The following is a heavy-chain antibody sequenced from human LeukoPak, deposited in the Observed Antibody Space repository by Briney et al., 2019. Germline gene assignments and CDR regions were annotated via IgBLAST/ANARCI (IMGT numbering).Heavy chain of an antibody. D-gene: IGHD3-16*02. CDR2: ISSSGSSI. CDR1: GFTFSSYE. Sequence: GSLRLSCAASGFTFSSYETNWVRQAPGKGLDWVSYISSSGSSIYYADSVKGRFTISRDNAKNSLYLQMNSLRAEDTAVYYCASPRDDYVWGSYRPLDYWGQGTLVTVSS. CDR3: ASPRDDYVWGSYRPLDY. V-gene: IGHV3-48*03. J-gene: IGHJ4*02.